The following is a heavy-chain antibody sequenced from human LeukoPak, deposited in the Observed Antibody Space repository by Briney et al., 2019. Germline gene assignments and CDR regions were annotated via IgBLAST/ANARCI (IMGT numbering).Heavy chain of an antibody. V-gene: IGHV3-30*02. CDR2: IRYDGSDK. Sequence: GGSLRLSCAASGFTFSSHGMHWVRQAPGKGLEWVTFIRYDGSDKYYVDSVKGRFTTSRDNSKNTLYLQMNSLRAEDTAVYYCAKDTHYYDSSGYFSSWGQGTLVTVSS. CDR1: GFTFSSHG. J-gene: IGHJ5*02. D-gene: IGHD3-22*01. CDR3: AKDTHYYDSSGYFSS.